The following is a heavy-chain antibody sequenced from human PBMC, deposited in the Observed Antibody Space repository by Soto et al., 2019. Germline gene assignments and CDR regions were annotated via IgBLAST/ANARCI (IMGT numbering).Heavy chain of an antibody. V-gene: IGHV4-39*01. CDR1: GDSVSSSNYY. CDR3: SKTDYYYYGMDV. J-gene: IGHJ6*02. Sequence: SETLSLTCTVSGDSVSSSNYYWGWIPQPPGKGLEWIGSIYYGGSTFYNPSLKSRVTISVDTSKNQFSLRLSSVTAADTAVYYCSKTDYYYYGMDVWGQGTTVTVSS. CDR2: IYYGGST.